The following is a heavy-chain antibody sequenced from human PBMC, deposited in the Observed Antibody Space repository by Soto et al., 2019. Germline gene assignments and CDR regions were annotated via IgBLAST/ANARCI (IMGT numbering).Heavy chain of an antibody. D-gene: IGHD3-3*01. V-gene: IGHV1-18*01. J-gene: IGHJ5*02. CDR3: ARDPHEFWKSYWFDP. CDR1: GYTFNTYG. Sequence: SVKVSCKTSGYTFNTYGINWVRQAPGQGLELMGWISAYDGKTTYAEKFQGRVTMTTDTSTSTAYMELRSLRSDDTAIYYCARDPHEFWKSYWFDPWGQGTPVTVSS. CDR2: ISAYDGKT.